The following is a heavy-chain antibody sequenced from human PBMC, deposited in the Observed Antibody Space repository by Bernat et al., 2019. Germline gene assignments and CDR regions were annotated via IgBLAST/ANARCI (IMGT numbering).Heavy chain of an antibody. J-gene: IGHJ6*02. CDR3: ARAYGWFEELVSGYYGMDV. Sequence: EVQLVESGGGLVQPGGSLRLSCAASGFTFSSYCMHWVRQAPGKGLVWVSRINSDGSSTSYADSVKGRFTISRDNAKNTLYLQMNSLRAEDTAVYYCARAYGWFEELVSGYYGMDVWGQGTTVTVSS. CDR1: GFTFSSYC. CDR2: INSDGSST. V-gene: IGHV3-74*01. D-gene: IGHD3-10*01.